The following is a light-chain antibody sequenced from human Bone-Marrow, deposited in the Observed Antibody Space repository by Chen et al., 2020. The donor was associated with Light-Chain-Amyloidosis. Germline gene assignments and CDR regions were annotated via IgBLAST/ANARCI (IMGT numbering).Light chain of an antibody. CDR3: QVWDRSSDRPV. V-gene: IGLV3-21*02. CDR1: NIGSTS. J-gene: IGLJ3*02. Sequence: YLLTPPSSVSVAPGQTATIACGGNNIGSTSVHWYQQTPGQAPRLVVYDDSDRPSGIPERLSGSNSGNTATLTISRVEAGDEADYYCQVWDRSSDRPVFGGGTKLTVL. CDR2: DDS.